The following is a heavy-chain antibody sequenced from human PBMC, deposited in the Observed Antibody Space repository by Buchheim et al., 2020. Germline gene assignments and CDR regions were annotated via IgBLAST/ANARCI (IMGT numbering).Heavy chain of an antibody. CDR2: ISSSSSYI. D-gene: IGHD6-19*01. V-gene: IGHV3-21*01. J-gene: IGHJ6*02. CDR1: GFTFSSYS. CDR3: AIAGIAVAGTAYYYYGMDV. Sequence: EVQLVESGGGLVKPGGSLRLSCAASGFTFSSYSMNWVRQAPGKGLEWVSSISSSSSYIYYADSVKGRFTISRDNAKNSLYLQMNSLRAEDTAVYYCAIAGIAVAGTAYYYYGMDVWGQGTT.